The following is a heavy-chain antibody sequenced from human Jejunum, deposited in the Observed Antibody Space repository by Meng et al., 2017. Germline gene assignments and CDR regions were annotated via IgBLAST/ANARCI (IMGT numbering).Heavy chain of an antibody. CDR3: ARHCGYRSGCHQYFDY. V-gene: IGHV4-39*01. CDR1: GDSVNSNSGY. D-gene: IGHD6-19*01. CDR2: ISYSATT. J-gene: IGHJ4*02. Sequence: QLQLEESGPGLVKPSETLSLTCTVSGDSVNSNSGYWGWIRQSPGKGLEWIGTISYSATTYYNPSLKTRVTISVDTSKNQVSLNLGSVTAADTGIYHCARHCGYRSGCHQYFDYWGQGTLVTV.